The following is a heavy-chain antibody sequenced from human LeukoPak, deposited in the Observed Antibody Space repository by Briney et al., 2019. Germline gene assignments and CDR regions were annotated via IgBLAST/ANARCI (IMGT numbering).Heavy chain of an antibody. Sequence: PGGSLRLSCAASGFTFSSYAMSWVRQASGKGLEWVSAISGSGGSTYYADSVKGRFTISRDNSKNTLYLQMNSLRAEDTAVYYCAKDAVLLWFGELFTYFDYWGQGTLVTVSS. CDR3: AKDAVLLWFGELFTYFDY. J-gene: IGHJ4*02. D-gene: IGHD3-10*01. V-gene: IGHV3-23*01. CDR1: GFTFSSYA. CDR2: ISGSGGST.